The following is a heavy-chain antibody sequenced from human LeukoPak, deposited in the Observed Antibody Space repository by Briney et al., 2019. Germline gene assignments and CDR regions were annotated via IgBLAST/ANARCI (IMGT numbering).Heavy chain of an antibody. CDR1: GFTFSSYW. CDR3: AKAVGTTNMGS. J-gene: IGHJ5*02. CDR2: ISSDGSST. Sequence: GGSLRLSCAACGFTFSSYWMHWVRQAPGKGLVWVSRISSDGSSTSYADSVKGRFSTSRDNAKNTLYLQMNSLRAEDTAVYYCAKAVGTTNMGSWGQGALVTVSS. V-gene: IGHV3-74*01. D-gene: IGHD2-2*01.